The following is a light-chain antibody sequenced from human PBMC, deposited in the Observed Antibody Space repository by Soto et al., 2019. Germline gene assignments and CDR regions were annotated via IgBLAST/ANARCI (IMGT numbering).Light chain of an antibody. CDR3: QQYRCYS. J-gene: IGKJ1*01. CDR1: QSISTW. CDR2: GAS. Sequence: DIQMTQSPSTLTASVGDRVTITCRASQSISTWLAWYQQKPGKAPSLLIYGASSLKSGVPSRFSGSGSGTEFTLTISSLQPDDFATYYCQQYRCYSFGQGTKVEI. V-gene: IGKV1-5*01.